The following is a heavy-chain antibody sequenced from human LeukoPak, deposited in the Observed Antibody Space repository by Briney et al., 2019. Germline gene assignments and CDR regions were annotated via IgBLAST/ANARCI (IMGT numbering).Heavy chain of an antibody. CDR2: ISAYNGNT. D-gene: IGHD6-6*01. CDR3: ARDPNFIAARPGWFDP. Sequence: ASVKVSCKASGGTFSTYAISWVRQAPGQGLEWMGWISAYNGNTNYAQKLQGRVTMTTDTSTSTAYMELRSLRSDDTAVYYCARDPNFIAARPGWFDPWGQGTLVTVSS. J-gene: IGHJ5*02. V-gene: IGHV1-18*01. CDR1: GGTFSTYA.